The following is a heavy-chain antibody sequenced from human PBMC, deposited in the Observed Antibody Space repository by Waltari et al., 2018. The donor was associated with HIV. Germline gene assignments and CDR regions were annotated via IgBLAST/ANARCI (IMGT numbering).Heavy chain of an antibody. CDR2: SWYEGSNK. J-gene: IGHJ4*02. D-gene: IGHD6-19*01. V-gene: IGHV3-33*08. CDR1: GFTFSSSA. Sequence: QVQLVESGGGVVQPGRSLRLSCAASGFTFSSSAMQWVRQAPDKGLEGVAASWYEGSNKNYAESVKGRCTISRDNSKNTLYLHMDYLRPEDTAMYYCARQDYSSSSGYYLGLDYWGQGTLVTVSS. CDR3: ARQDYSSSSGYYLGLDY.